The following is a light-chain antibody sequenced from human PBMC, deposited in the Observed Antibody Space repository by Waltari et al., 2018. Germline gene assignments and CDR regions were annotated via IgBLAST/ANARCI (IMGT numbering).Light chain of an antibody. Sequence: SSGLTQPPSVSVSPGQTATITCSGQDLVTNSVCWYQHRPGQSPLLIIYQDTKRPSGVPERFSGSSSGQTATLTISETQAFDEAHYYCQAWDTSTGVFGGGTKLTVL. CDR1: DLVTNS. CDR3: QAWDTSTGV. J-gene: IGLJ3*02. V-gene: IGLV3-1*01. CDR2: QDT.